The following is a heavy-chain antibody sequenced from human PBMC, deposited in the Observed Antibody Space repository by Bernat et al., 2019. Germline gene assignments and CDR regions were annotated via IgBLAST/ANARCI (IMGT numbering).Heavy chain of an antibody. J-gene: IGHJ6*02. V-gene: IGHV3-33*06. CDR1: GFTFSSYG. D-gene: IGHD2-2*01. CDR3: AKAWGESTSRHMGWNYGMDV. Sequence: QVQLVESGGGVVQPGRSLRLSCAASGFTFSSYGMHWVRQAPGKGLEWVAVIWYDGSNKYYADSVKGRFTISRDNSKNTLYLQMYSLRAEDTAVYYCAKAWGESTSRHMGWNYGMDVWGQGTTVTVSS. CDR2: IWYDGSNK.